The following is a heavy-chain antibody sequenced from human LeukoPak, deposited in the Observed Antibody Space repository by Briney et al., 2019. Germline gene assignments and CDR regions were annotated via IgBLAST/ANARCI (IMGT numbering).Heavy chain of an antibody. D-gene: IGHD6-19*01. J-gene: IGHJ5*02. Sequence: SETLSLTCTVSGGSISSHYWSWIRQPPGKGLEWIGYIYYSGSTNYNPSLKSRVTISVDTSKNQFSLKLSSVTAADTAVYYCARELKAVAGGLGWFDPWGQGTLVTVSS. CDR1: GGSISSHY. CDR3: ARELKAVAGGLGWFDP. CDR2: IYYSGST. V-gene: IGHV4-59*11.